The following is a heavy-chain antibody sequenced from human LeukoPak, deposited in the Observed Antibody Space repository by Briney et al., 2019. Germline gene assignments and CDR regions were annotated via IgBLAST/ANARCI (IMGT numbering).Heavy chain of an antibody. J-gene: IGHJ5*02. CDR1: GYTFTSYD. CDR2: MNPNSGNT. D-gene: IGHD6-6*01. V-gene: IGHV1-8*03. Sequence: GASVKVSCKASGYTFTSYDINWVRQATGQGLEWMGWMNPNSGNTGYAQKFQGRVTITGNTSISKAYMELSSLRSEDTAVYYCARGGSYSSWKLRFDPWGQGTLVTVSS. CDR3: ARGGSYSSWKLRFDP.